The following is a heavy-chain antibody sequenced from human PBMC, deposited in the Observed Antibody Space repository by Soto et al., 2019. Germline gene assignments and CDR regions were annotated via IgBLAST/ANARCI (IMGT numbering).Heavy chain of an antibody. Sequence: EMQLVESGGGLVQPGGSLRLSCAMSGFIFRSFWMSWVRQAPGKGLEWGANINRDGSEKNFVDSVRGRFTISRDNAKNSLYLLMDSLRAEDSAVYYCAREVGTPMVRGAFDIWGQGTMVSVSS. CDR1: GFIFRSFW. D-gene: IGHD3-10*01. V-gene: IGHV3-7*03. CDR3: AREVGTPMVRGAFDI. J-gene: IGHJ3*02. CDR2: INRDGSEK.